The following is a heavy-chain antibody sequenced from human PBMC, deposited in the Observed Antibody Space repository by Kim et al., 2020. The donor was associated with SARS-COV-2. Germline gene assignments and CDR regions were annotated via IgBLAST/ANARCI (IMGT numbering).Heavy chain of an antibody. J-gene: IGHJ6*02. CDR2: INPNSGGT. Sequence: ASVKVSCKASGYTFTGYYMHWVRQAPGQGLEWMGWINPNSGGTNYAQKFQGRVTMTRDTSISTAYMELSRLRSDDTAVYYCAREPTHYDSSGYLYYYGMDVWGQGTTVTVSS. V-gene: IGHV1-2*02. D-gene: IGHD3-22*01. CDR1: GYTFTGYY. CDR3: AREPTHYDSSGYLYYYGMDV.